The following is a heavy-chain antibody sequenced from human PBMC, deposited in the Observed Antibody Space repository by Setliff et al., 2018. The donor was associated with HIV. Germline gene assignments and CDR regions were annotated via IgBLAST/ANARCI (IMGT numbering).Heavy chain of an antibody. J-gene: IGHJ4*02. V-gene: IGHV3-21*01. CDR1: GFTFSTYS. CDR2: ISSTSNYI. CDR3: AIIRVNGSPY. D-gene: IGHD3-10*01. Sequence: GGSLRLSCAASGFTFSTYSMNWVRQAPGKGLEWVSSISSTSNYIYYADSVKGRFTISRDNAKNSLYLQMNNLRAEDTAVYYCAIIRVNGSPYWGQGTPVTVSS.